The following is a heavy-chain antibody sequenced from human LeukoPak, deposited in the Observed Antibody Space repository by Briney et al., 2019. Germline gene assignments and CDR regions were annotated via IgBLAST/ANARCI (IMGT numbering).Heavy chain of an antibody. Sequence: PSQTLSLTCTVSGGSISSGGYYWSWIRQHPGKGLEWIGYIYYSGSTYYNPSLKSRVTISVDTSKNQFSLKLSSVTAADTAVYYCARVVDGILGAFDIWGQGTMVTVSS. J-gene: IGHJ3*02. CDR3: ARVVDGILGAFDI. V-gene: IGHV4-31*03. CDR1: GGSISSGGYY. CDR2: IYYSGST. D-gene: IGHD3-9*01.